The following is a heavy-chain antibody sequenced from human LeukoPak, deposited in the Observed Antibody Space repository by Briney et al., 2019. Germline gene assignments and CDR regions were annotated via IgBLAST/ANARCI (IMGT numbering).Heavy chain of an antibody. D-gene: IGHD3-10*01. CDR3: ARVYGSGSRYKVGAFDI. Sequence: ASVKVSCKASGYTFTSYYMHWVRQAPGQGLEXXXXXXPSGGSTSYAQKFQGRVTMTRDTSTSTVYMELSSLRSEDTAVYYCARVYGSGSRYKVGAFDIWGQGTMVTVSS. CDR2: XXPSGGST. CDR1: GYTFTSYY. V-gene: IGHV1-46*01. J-gene: IGHJ3*02.